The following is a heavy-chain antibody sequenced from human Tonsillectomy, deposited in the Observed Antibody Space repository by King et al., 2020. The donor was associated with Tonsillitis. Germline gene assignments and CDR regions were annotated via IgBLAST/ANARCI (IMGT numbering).Heavy chain of an antibody. J-gene: IGHJ4*02. Sequence: VQLVESGGGLVQPGGSLRLSCAASGFTFSSYAMSWVRQAPGKGLEWVSAISGSGGSTYYADSVKGRFTISRDNSKNTLYLQMNSLSAEDTAVYDCANRTSSASSLLWFGDPRDYWGQGTLVTVSS. V-gene: IGHV3-23*04. D-gene: IGHD3-10*01. CDR1: GFTFSSYA. CDR2: ISGSGGST. CDR3: ANRTSSASSLLWFGDPRDY.